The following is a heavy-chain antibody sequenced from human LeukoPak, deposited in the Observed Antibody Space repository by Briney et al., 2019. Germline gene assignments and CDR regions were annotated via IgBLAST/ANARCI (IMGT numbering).Heavy chain of an antibody. CDR3: AKAYYGSGSPLDWFDP. CDR2: ISYDGSKK. CDR1: GFTFSSYG. V-gene: IGHV3-30*18. Sequence: GGSLRLSCAASGFTFSSYGMHWVRQAPGKGLEWVAIISYDGSKKYYGDSVKGRFNITRDHSKNTLYLQMNSLRAEDTAVYYCAKAYYGSGSPLDWFDPWGQGTLVTVSS. D-gene: IGHD3-10*01. J-gene: IGHJ5*02.